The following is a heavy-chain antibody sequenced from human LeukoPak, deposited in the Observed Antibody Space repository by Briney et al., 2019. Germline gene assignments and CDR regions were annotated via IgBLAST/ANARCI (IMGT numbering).Heavy chain of an antibody. V-gene: IGHV4-31*03. Sequence: PSETLSLTCTVSGGSVSSGGYYWSWIRQHPGKGLEWIGYIYYSGSTYYNPSLKSRVTISVDTSKNQFSLKLSSVTAADTAVYYCPRDHYGDYNWLHPWRQGPRVPVSS. D-gene: IGHD4-17*01. J-gene: IGHJ5*02. CDR2: IYYSGST. CDR3: PRDHYGDYNWLHP. CDR1: GGSVSSGGYY.